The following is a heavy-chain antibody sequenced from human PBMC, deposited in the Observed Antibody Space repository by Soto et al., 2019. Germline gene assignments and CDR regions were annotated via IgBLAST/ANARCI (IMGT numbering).Heavy chain of an antibody. D-gene: IGHD6-19*01. CDR3: ARRTVNIRTFYSGLKTHCFDY. Sequence: SETLSLTCSVSGGSVSSSRYYWDWIRQPPGKGLEWIGNVYYTGSTYYNPSVQSRVAISVDTSKNQFSLKLKSVTAADTAIYYCARRTVNIRTFYSGLKTHCFDYWGQGAPVTVSS. J-gene: IGHJ4*02. CDR2: VYYTGST. CDR1: GGSVSSSRYY. V-gene: IGHV4-39*01.